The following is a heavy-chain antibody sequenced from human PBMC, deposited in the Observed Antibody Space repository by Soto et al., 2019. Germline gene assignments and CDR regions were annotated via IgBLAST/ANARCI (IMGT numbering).Heavy chain of an antibody. V-gene: IGHV3-11*01. J-gene: IGHJ4*02. Sequence: QVHLMESGGGLVKPGGSLRLSCAASGFAFSAYYMSWIRQAPGKGLEWLSYISESGTTIYYADSVKGRFTISRDNAKNSLYLQMNSLRVEDTAVYYCTRSDYDTSCYTDYWGQGTLVTVSS. CDR1: GFAFSAYY. D-gene: IGHD3-22*01. CDR2: ISESGTTI. CDR3: TRSDYDTSCYTDY.